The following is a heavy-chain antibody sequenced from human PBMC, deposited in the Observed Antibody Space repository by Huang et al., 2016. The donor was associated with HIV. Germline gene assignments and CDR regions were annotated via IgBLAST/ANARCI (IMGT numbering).Heavy chain of an antibody. CDR2: LYDTGKM. J-gene: IGHJ2*01. CDR3: ARNHDFWRGRMFAISYFDV. CDR1: GGSINTGRYY. Sequence: QMRFQESGPGLVKPSGTLSLTCNVSGGSINTGRYYWGWFRQPPGKGLGWVGSLYDTGKMPNDPALKGRLTMSADTSKNQFSLNLSSVTAADTAIYYCARNHDFWRGRMFAISYFDVWGRGTLVTVAS. D-gene: IGHD3-3*01. V-gene: IGHV4-39*01.